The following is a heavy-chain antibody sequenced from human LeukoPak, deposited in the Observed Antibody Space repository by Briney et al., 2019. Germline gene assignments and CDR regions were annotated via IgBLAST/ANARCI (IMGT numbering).Heavy chain of an antibody. CDR2: INGNGGTT. D-gene: IGHD3-10*02. V-gene: IGHV3-20*04. Sequence: GGSLRLSCAASGFTFNDYGMSWVRQAPGKGLEWVSAINGNGGTTNYADSVKGRFTISRDSAKKSLHLQMNSLRAEDTALYYCARNNFGPGATAFDIWGQGTMVSVSS. J-gene: IGHJ3*02. CDR1: GFTFNDYG. CDR3: ARNNFGPGATAFDI.